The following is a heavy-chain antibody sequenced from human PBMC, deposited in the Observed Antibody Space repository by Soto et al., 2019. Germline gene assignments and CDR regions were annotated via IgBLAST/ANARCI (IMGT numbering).Heavy chain of an antibody. CDR3: ARDDILTGYSA. Sequence: GASVKVSCKASGNTFTSNDFAWVRQAPGQGLEWLGWVSAHNANTNYAHKFQGRVTMTTDTLTTTAYMELRNLRSDDTAVYYCARDDILTGYSAWGQGTLVTV. J-gene: IGHJ5*02. CDR1: GNTFTSND. CDR2: VSAHNANT. V-gene: IGHV1-18*04. D-gene: IGHD3-9*01.